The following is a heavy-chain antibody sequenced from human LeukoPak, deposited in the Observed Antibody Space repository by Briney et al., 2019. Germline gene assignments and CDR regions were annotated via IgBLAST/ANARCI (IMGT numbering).Heavy chain of an antibody. CDR1: GFTFSSYS. J-gene: IGHJ4*02. CDR2: ISSSSSYV. CDR3: ARDPSTVTTN. D-gene: IGHD4-17*01. Sequence: GGSLRLSCAASGFTFSSYSMNWVRQAPGKGLEWVSSISSSSSYVYYADSVKGRFTISRDNAKNSLYLQMNSLRAEDTAVYYCARDPSTVTTNWGQGTLVTVSS. V-gene: IGHV3-21*01.